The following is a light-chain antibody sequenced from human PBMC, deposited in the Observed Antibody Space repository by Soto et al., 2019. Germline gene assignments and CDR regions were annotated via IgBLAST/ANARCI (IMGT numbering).Light chain of an antibody. V-gene: IGKV3-20*01. CDR2: GAS. Sequence: EIVMTQSPATLSVXPGGRATLSCRASQSISNMLAWYQQKPGQAPRLLIYGASSRATGIPDRFSGSGSGTDFTLTISSLEPEDFAVYYCQQYVSSPRTFGQGTKVDIK. J-gene: IGKJ1*01. CDR1: QSISNM. CDR3: QQYVSSPRT.